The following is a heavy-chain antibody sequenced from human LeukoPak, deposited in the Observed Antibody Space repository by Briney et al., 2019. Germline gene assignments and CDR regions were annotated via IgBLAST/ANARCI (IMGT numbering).Heavy chain of an antibody. CDR1: GFTFSSYW. J-gene: IGHJ4*02. D-gene: IGHD6-13*01. V-gene: IGHV3-74*01. Sequence: GGSLRRSCAASGFTFSSYWMHWVRQAPGKGLVWVSHISTDGSMTDYADSVKGRFTISRDNARNTLYLLVNSLRAEDTAVYYCTRDSAAPGADLDYWGQGTLVTVSS. CDR3: TRDSAAPGADLDY. CDR2: ISTDGSMT.